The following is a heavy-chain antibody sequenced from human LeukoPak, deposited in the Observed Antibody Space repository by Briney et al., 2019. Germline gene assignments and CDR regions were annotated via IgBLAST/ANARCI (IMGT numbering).Heavy chain of an antibody. CDR3: ARREYSSSSFHFDS. D-gene: IGHD6-6*01. CDR2: IYPDDSDT. V-gene: IGHV5-51*01. J-gene: IGHJ4*02. Sequence: GESLKISCKTSGYTFTNYWIGWVRQMPGKGLEWMGIIYPDDSDTRYSPSFQRQVTISADKSVNTAYLQWSSLKASDTAIYFCARREYSSSSFHFDSWGQGTLVTVSS. CDR1: GYTFTNYW.